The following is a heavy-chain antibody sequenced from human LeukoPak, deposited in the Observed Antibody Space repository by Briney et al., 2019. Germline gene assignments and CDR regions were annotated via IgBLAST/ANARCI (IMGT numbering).Heavy chain of an antibody. J-gene: IGHJ4*02. V-gene: IGHV3-21*01. CDR3: ARDIPDY. CDR2: IISSGSYI. CDR1: GFTFSIYS. D-gene: IGHD2-21*01. Sequence: GGSLRLSCAASGFTFSIYSMDWVRQAPGKGLEWVSSIISSGSYIYYADSVKGRFTISRDNAKNSLYLQMNSLRAEDTAVYYCARDIPDYWGQGTLVTVSS.